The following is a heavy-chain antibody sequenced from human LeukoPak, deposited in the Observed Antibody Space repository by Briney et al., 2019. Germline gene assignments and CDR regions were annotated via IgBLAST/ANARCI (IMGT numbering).Heavy chain of an antibody. Sequence: GGSLRLSCAASGPTVSSNYITWVRQAPGKGLEWVSVLHSAGGTYYADSVKGRFTISRHISKNTVYLQMNSLRAEDTAVYYCAREGYDSSGYPRLLDYWGQGTLVTVSS. CDR2: LHSAGGT. J-gene: IGHJ4*02. CDR1: GPTVSSNY. CDR3: AREGYDSSGYPRLLDY. V-gene: IGHV3-53*04. D-gene: IGHD3-22*01.